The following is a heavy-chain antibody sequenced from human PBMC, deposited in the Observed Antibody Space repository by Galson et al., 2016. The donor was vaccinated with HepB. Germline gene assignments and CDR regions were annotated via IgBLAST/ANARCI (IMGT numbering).Heavy chain of an antibody. D-gene: IGHD5-18*01. CDR3: ARCGYGFDY. V-gene: IGHV3-48*01. CDR2: ISSSTNNI. CDR1: GFTFSSFG. J-gene: IGHJ4*02. Sequence: SLRLSCAASGFTFSSFGTNWVRQAPGKGLEWISYISSSTNNIYYADYVKGRFTISRDNAKNSLYLQMNSLRTEDTSVCYCARCGYGFDYWGQGTLVTVSS.